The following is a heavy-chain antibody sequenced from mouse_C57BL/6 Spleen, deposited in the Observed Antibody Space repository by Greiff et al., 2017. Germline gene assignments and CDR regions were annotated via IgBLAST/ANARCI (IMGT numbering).Heavy chain of an antibody. J-gene: IGHJ2*01. V-gene: IGHV1-39*01. Sequence: EVQLQQSGPELVKPGASVKISCKASGYSFTDYNMNWVKQSNGKSLEWIGIINPNDGATSYNQKFQGKATLTVDQSSSTAYMRLNSLTSEDSAVYYCARGGDNWDYFDYWGQGTTLTV. CDR1: GYSFTDYN. CDR2: INPNDGAT. CDR3: ARGGDNWDYFDY. D-gene: IGHD4-1*01.